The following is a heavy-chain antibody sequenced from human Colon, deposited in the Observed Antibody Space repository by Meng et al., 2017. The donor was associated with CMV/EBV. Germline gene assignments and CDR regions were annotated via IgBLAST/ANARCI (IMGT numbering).Heavy chain of an antibody. J-gene: IGHJ4*02. CDR2: NSPYNGDT. V-gene: IGHV1-18*01. CDR3: AGELARGGY. D-gene: IGHD3-10*01. Sequence: GQLVQSGGWVKKAGASGEVSCKTSGYTFTHFGIRWVRQAPGQGLEWMAYNSPYNGDTNYAQRFQGRGAFTTDTSTRKVFMGVGSLTSDDTAMYYWAGELARGGYWGQGTLVTVSS. CDR1: GYTFTHFG.